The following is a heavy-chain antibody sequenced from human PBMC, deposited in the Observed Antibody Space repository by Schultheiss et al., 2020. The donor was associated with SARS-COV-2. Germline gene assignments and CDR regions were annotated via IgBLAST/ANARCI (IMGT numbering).Heavy chain of an antibody. CDR1: GGTFSSYA. V-gene: IGHV1-69*06. D-gene: IGHD3-3*01. CDR2: IIPIFGTA. Sequence: KISCKASGGTFSSYAISWVRQAPGQGLEWMGGIIPIFGTANYAQKFQGRVTITADKSTSTAYMELSSLRSEDTAVYYCATRYVLRFLEWLPFDYWGQGTLVTVSS. CDR3: ATRYVLRFLEWLPFDY. J-gene: IGHJ4*02.